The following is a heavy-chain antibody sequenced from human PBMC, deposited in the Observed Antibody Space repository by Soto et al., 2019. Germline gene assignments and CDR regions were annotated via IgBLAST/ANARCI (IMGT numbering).Heavy chain of an antibody. V-gene: IGHV4-59*08. CDR3: ARHPNDYYGDYYYYYMDV. D-gene: IGHD1-26*01. J-gene: IGHJ6*03. CDR2: IYYSGST. CDR1: GGSISSYY. Sequence: SETLSLTCTVSGGSISSYYWSWIRQPPGKGLEWIGYIYYSGSTNYNPSLKSRVTISVDTSKNQFSLKLSSVTAADTAVYYCARHPNDYYGDYYYYYMDVWGKGTTVTVSS.